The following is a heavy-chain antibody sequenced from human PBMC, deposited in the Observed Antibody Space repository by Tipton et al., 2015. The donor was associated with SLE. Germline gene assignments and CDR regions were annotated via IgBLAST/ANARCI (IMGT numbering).Heavy chain of an antibody. J-gene: IGHJ4*02. D-gene: IGHD5-12*01. V-gene: IGHV4-39*07. CDR3: ARGNQHSGYDGFDY. CDR1: GGTISSDPYY. Sequence: TLSLTCTVSGGTISSDPYYWGWIRQPPGKGLEWIGSIYHRGNTYYNPSLKSRVAVSVDTSKNQFSLSLSSVTAADTAIYYCARGNQHSGYDGFDYWGQGTLVTVSS. CDR2: IYHRGNT.